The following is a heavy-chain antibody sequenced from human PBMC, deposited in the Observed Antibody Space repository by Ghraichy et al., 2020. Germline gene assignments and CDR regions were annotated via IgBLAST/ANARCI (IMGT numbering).Heavy chain of an antibody. J-gene: IGHJ2*01. D-gene: IGHD3-16*01. CDR1: GFTLSSYC. V-gene: IGHV3-74*01. CDR3: ARDWGVDVHDWYFDL. CDR2: ICYDARRT. Sequence: GGSLRLACAASGFTLSSYCMHWVRQDPGKGLVWVSRICYDARRTGYADSVRGRFTISRDIAQNTLYLQMDGLRVEDTAVYYCARDWGVDVHDWYFDLWGRGALVPVAS.